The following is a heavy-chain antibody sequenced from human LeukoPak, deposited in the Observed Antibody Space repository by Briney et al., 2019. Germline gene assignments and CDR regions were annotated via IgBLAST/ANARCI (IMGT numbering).Heavy chain of an antibody. V-gene: IGHV3-21*01. D-gene: IGHD4-23*01. CDR3: ARLDYGGKEGVDY. CDR2: ISSSSRNI. Sequence: GGSLRLSCTASGFTFSGYDMSWVRQAPGKGLEWVSSISSSSRNIYYLDSVKGRFTVSRDSAKNSLYLQMNSLRAEDTAVYYCARLDYGGKEGVDYWGQGTLVTVSS. J-gene: IGHJ4*02. CDR1: GFTFSGYD.